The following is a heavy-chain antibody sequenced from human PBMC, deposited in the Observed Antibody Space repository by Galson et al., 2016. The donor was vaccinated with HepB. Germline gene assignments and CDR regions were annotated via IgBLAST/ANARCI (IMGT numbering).Heavy chain of an antibody. Sequence: TFSSYWMYWVRQPPGKGLEWIGSIYYSGSTFYNLSLKSRVTISVDTSKNQFSLKLSSVTAADTAVYYCFQYGSGSYYNAPAVQHWGQGTLVTVSS. CDR2: IYYSGST. V-gene: IGHV4-39*01. CDR1: TFSSYW. CDR3: FQYGSGSYYNAPAVQH. J-gene: IGHJ1*01. D-gene: IGHD3-10*01.